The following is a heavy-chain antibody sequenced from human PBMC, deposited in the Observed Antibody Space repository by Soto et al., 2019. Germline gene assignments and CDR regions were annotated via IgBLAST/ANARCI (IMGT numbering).Heavy chain of an antibody. CDR2: ISYSGNT. V-gene: IGHV4-30-4*01. CDR3: ATMGTPATGLFYFDN. J-gene: IGHJ4*02. D-gene: IGHD1-7*01. CDR1: GGSISSGHYY. Sequence: QVQLQESGPGLVKPSQTLSLTCTVSGGSISSGHYYWSWIRQPPGKGLEWIGFISYSGNTYYSASLKSRVTISVDTSKNQFSPNLSFVTAADTAVYYCATMGTPATGLFYFDNWGQGTLVTVSS.